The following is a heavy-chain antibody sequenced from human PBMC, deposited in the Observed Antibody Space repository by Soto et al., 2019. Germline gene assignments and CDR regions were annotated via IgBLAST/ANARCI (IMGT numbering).Heavy chain of an antibody. V-gene: IGHV4-31*01. D-gene: IGHD2-15*01. CDR1: GGSISSGGYY. CDR3: ARVVVGRVVAATSLFDY. J-gene: IGHJ4*02. CDR2: IYYSGST. Sequence: QVHLQESGPGLVKPSQTLSLTCNVSGGSISSGGYYWSWIRQHPGEGLEWIGYIYYSGSTYYNPSLKNPVTIPVATSKTQFSLKLRSVTAADTAMYYCARVVVGRVVAATSLFDYWGQGTLVTVSS.